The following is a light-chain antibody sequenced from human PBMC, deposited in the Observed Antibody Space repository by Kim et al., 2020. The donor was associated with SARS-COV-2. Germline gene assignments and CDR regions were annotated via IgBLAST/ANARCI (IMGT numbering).Light chain of an antibody. V-gene: IGKV1-39*01. CDR3: QRSYSTPFT. CDR1: QSISSY. Sequence: DIQMTQSPSSLSASVGDRVTITCRASQSISSYLNWYQQKPGKAPKLLIYAASSLQSGVPSRFSGSGSGTDFTLTISSLQPEDFATYYCQRSYSTPFTFGGGTKVDIK. J-gene: IGKJ4*01. CDR2: AAS.